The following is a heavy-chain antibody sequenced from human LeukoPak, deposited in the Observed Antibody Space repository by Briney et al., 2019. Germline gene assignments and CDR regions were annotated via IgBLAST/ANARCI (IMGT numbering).Heavy chain of an antibody. Sequence: SETLSLTCDVYGGSLSPYYWTWIRQPPGKGLEWIGEIDHGGSTSYNPSLKSRATISLDKSKNQVFLKVNSVTAADTALYFCGRGRRDGNYFDSWGQGTLVTVYS. V-gene: IGHV4-34*01. CDR1: GGSLSPYY. D-gene: IGHD5-24*01. J-gene: IGHJ4*02. CDR3: GRGRRDGNYFDS. CDR2: IDHGGST.